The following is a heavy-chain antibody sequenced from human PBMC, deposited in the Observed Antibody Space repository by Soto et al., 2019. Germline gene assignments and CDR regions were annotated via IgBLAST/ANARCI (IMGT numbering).Heavy chain of an antibody. Sequence: EVQLLESGGGLVQPGGSLRLSCAASGFTFSSYAMSWVRQAPGKGLEWVSAISGSGGSTYYADSVKGRFTISRDNSKNTLYLQMNSLRAEDTAVYYCAKEAEQYYDSSGTPTGDFDYWGQGTLVTVSS. CDR3: AKEAEQYYDSSGTPTGDFDY. J-gene: IGHJ4*02. CDR2: ISGSGGST. CDR1: GFTFSSYA. V-gene: IGHV3-23*01. D-gene: IGHD3-22*01.